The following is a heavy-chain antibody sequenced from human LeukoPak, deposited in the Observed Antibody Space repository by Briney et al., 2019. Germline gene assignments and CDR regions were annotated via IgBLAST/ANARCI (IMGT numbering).Heavy chain of an antibody. CDR2: ISAYNDNT. CDR1: GYTFTSYG. Sequence: ASVKVSCKASGYTFTSYGISWVRQAPGQGLEWMGWISAYNDNTKYVQKLQGRVTMTTDTSTSTAYMELRSLRSDDTAVYYCARAEGLGTYFDCWGQGTLVTVSS. V-gene: IGHV1-18*01. D-gene: IGHD7-27*01. J-gene: IGHJ4*02. CDR3: ARAEGLGTYFDC.